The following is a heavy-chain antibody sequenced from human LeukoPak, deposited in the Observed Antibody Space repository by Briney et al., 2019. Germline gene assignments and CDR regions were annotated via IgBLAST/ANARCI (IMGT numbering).Heavy chain of an antibody. CDR3: ARSGNDASVTSLNY. Sequence: GGSLRLSCAASGITFSGYAMTWVRQVPGRGLEWVSDISGRGENTYYADSVKGRFTISRDNSMNTLYLQMNSLRAEDTAVYYCARSGNDASVTSLNYWGQGTLVTVS. V-gene: IGHV3-23*01. J-gene: IGHJ4*02. CDR2: ISGRGENT. D-gene: IGHD4-17*01. CDR1: GITFSGYA.